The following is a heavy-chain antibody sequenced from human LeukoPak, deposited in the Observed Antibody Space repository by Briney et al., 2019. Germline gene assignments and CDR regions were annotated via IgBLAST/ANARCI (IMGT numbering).Heavy chain of an antibody. D-gene: IGHD3-9*01. J-gene: IGHJ4*02. CDR3: ARVGSLFWPIPDPFDY. CDR2: IYYSGST. V-gene: IGHV4-30-4*01. Sequence: SETLSLTCTVSGGSISSGDYYWSWIRQPPGKGLEWIGYIYYSGSTYYNPSLKSRVTISVDTSKNQFSLKLSSVTAADTAVYYCARVGSLFWPIPDPFDYWGQGTLVTVSS. CDR1: GGSISSGDYY.